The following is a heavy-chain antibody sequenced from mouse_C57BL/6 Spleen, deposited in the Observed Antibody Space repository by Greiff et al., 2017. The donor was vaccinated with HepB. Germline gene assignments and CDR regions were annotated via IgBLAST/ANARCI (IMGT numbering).Heavy chain of an antibody. CDR1: GFNIKDDY. CDR3: TPNYYVSSYDAKDY. Sequence: VQLQQSGAELVRPGASVKLSCTASGFNIKDDYMHWVKQRPEQGLEWIGWIDPENGDTEYASKFQGKATVTADTSSNTAYLQLSSLTLEDTAVYYCTPNYYVSSYDAKDYWGRGTSVTVSS. J-gene: IGHJ4*01. V-gene: IGHV14-4*01. D-gene: IGHD1-1*01. CDR2: IDPENGDT.